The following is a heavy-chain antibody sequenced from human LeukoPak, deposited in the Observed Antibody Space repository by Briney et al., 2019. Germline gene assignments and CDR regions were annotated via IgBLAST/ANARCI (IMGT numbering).Heavy chain of an antibody. CDR3: AKDQGYGSGSKGVPIDP. V-gene: IGHV3-23*01. J-gene: IGHJ5*02. D-gene: IGHD3-10*01. CDR2: ITRPGSST. CDR1: GFTLSGAA. Sequence: GGSLRLSCSASGFTLSGAASTWVRQAPGKGLEWVSTITRPGSSTYYSDSVKGRFTISRDSARNTLFLQMNSLRAEDTAFYYCAKDQGYGSGSKGVPIDPWGQGTLVTVSS.